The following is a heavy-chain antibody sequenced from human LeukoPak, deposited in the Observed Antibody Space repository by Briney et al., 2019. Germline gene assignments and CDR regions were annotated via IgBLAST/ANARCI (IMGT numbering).Heavy chain of an antibody. Sequence: HGASVKVSCKASGYTFTGYYMHWVRQAPGQGLEWMGWINPNSGGTNYAQKFQGRVTMTRDTSISTAYMELSRLRSDDTAVYYCARAYSSGWSYYYYMDVWGKGTTVTVSS. CDR1: GYTFTGYY. J-gene: IGHJ6*03. D-gene: IGHD6-19*01. CDR2: INPNSGGT. V-gene: IGHV1-2*02. CDR3: ARAYSSGWSYYYYMDV.